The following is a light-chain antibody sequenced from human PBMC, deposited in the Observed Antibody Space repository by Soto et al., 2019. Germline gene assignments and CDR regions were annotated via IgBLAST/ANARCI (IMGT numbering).Light chain of an antibody. J-gene: IGKJ2*01. V-gene: IGKV1-39*01. Sequence: DIQMTQSPSSLSASVGDRVTITCRASQSISSYLNWYQQKPGKAPKLLIYAGSSLQSGVPSRFSSSGAVTDVTLTISSLQPDDFATYYCQQSYSTPPYSFGQGTKLEIK. CDR3: QQSYSTPPYS. CDR2: AGS. CDR1: QSISSY.